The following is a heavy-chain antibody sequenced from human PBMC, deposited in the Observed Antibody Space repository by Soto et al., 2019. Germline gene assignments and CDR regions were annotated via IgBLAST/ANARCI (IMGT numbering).Heavy chain of an antibody. J-gene: IGHJ4*02. D-gene: IGHD3-22*01. Sequence: SETLSLTFTVSGGSIRSSSYYWGWVRQPPGKGLEWIGSIYYSGSTYYTPSLKSRVTISVDTSKNQFSLKLSSVAAADTAVYYCAGSITMIVVVITLFDYWGQGTLVTVSS. CDR3: AGSITMIVVVITLFDY. CDR1: GGSIRSSSYY. CDR2: IYYSGST. V-gene: IGHV4-39*01.